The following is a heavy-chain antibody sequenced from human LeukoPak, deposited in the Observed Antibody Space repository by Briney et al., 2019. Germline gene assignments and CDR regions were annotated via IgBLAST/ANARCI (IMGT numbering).Heavy chain of an antibody. D-gene: IGHD1-14*01. CDR1: GFTVSSNY. CDR3: AKSRAPTAAPDAFHI. Sequence: QPGGSLRLSCAASGFTVSSNYMSWVRQAPGKGLEWVSVIYSGGSTYYADSVKGRFTISRDNSKSSLYLQMTSLRVEDTAVYYCAKSRAPTAAPDAFHIWGQGTMVTVSS. V-gene: IGHV3-53*05. CDR2: IYSGGST. J-gene: IGHJ3*02.